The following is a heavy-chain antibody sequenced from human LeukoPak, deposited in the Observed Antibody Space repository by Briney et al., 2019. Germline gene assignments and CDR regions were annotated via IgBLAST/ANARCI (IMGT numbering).Heavy chain of an antibody. Sequence: PGGSLRLSCAASGFTFDDYAMHWVRQAPGKGLEWVSGISWNSGSIGYADSVKGRFTISRDNAKNSLYLQMNSLRAEDTAVYYCARGDPYSSGWYSGIYFDYWGQGTLVTVSS. V-gene: IGHV3-9*01. CDR1: GFTFDDYA. D-gene: IGHD6-19*01. J-gene: IGHJ4*02. CDR2: ISWNSGSI. CDR3: ARGDPYSSGWYSGIYFDY.